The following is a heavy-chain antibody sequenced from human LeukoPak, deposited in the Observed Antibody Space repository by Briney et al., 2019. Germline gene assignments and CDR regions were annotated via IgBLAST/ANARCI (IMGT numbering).Heavy chain of an antibody. V-gene: IGHV4-59*01. CDR3: ARAAAANGMDV. CDR1: GGSISSYY. J-gene: IGHJ6*02. Sequence: SETLSLTCTVSGGSISSYYWSWVRQPPGKGLEWIGYVSYSGSTDYNPSLKSRVIISIDTSKNQFSLKLSSVTAADTAVYYCARAAAANGMDVWGQGTTVTVSS. D-gene: IGHD6-13*01. CDR2: VSYSGST.